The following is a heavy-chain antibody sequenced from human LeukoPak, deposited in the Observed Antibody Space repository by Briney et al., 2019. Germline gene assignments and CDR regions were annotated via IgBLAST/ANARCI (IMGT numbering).Heavy chain of an antibody. J-gene: IGHJ4*02. CDR2: IYSGGST. D-gene: IGHD6-13*01. CDR1: GFTVSSNH. CDR3: ASHSSSWYGFDY. V-gene: IGHV3-53*01. Sequence: GGSLRLSCAASGFTVSSNHRSWVRQAPGKGLEWVSVIYSGGSTYYADSVKGRFTISRDNSKNTLYLQMNSLRAEDTAVYYCASHSSSWYGFDYWGQGTLVTVSS.